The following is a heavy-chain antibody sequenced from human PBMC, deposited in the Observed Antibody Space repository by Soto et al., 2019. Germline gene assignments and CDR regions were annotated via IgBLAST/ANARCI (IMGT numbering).Heavy chain of an antibody. CDR1: EYTFTGYY. CDR2: INPNSGGT. CDR3: NVITFGGVIVNDY. V-gene: IGHV1-2*02. J-gene: IGHJ4*02. D-gene: IGHD3-16*02. Sequence: ASVKVSCKASEYTFTGYYIHCVRQAPGQGLEWMGWINPNSGGTNYAQKFQGSVTMTRDTSISTAYMELSRLRSDDTAVYYCNVITFGGVIVNDYWGQGTLVTSPQ.